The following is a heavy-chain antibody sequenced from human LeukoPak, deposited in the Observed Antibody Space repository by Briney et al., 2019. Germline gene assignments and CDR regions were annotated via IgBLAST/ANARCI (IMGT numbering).Heavy chain of an antibody. CDR1: GFTFNDYA. Sequence: GGSLRLSCAASGFTFNDYAMHWVRQAPGKGLEWVSGISWHSDIIAYADSVKGRFTISRDNAKNFLYLQMNSLRTEDTALYYCAARARGYKRIDYWGQGTLVTVFS. CDR2: ISWHSDII. D-gene: IGHD3-10*01. CDR3: AARARGYKRIDY. V-gene: IGHV3-9*01. J-gene: IGHJ4*02.